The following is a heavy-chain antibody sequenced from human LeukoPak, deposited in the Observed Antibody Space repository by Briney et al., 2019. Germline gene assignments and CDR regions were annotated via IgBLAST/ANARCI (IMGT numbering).Heavy chain of an antibody. D-gene: IGHD4-17*01. Sequence: AGGSLRLSCAASGFTFSNYAMSWVRQAPGKGLEWVSGFSVSDGITYYADSVKGRFTISRDNSKNTLYLQMNSLRAEDTAIYYCAKDPRVYYGDYLIRWGQGTLVIVSS. V-gene: IGHV3-23*01. CDR3: AKDPRVYYGDYLIR. CDR2: FSVSDGIT. J-gene: IGHJ4*02. CDR1: GFTFSNYA.